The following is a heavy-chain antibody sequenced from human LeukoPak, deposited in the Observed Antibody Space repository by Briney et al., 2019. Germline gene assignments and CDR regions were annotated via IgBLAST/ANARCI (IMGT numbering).Heavy chain of an antibody. CDR1: GFTFSSHA. J-gene: IGHJ4*02. V-gene: IGHV3-23*01. CDR2: VDAGGDTT. Sequence: GGSLRLSCAASGFTFSSHAMSWVRQAPGKGLEWASIVDAGGDTTYYAAFVQGRFTISRDNSKNTLFLQMNTLGADDTAVYYCAKNVGSFRSPFDYWGQGTPVTVSS. CDR3: AKNVGSFRSPFDY. D-gene: IGHD3-16*02.